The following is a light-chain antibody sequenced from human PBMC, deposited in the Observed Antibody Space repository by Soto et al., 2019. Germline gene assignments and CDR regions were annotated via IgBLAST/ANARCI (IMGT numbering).Light chain of an antibody. V-gene: IGKV3-15*01. CDR3: QQYYNWPRT. Sequence: EIVMTQSPATLSVSPGERATLSCRASQSIGSNLAWYQQKPGQAPRLLIYGASTGATGVPARFSGGESGTEFTLTISSLQSEDFAVYYCQQYYNWPRTFGQGTKVEIK. CDR1: QSIGSN. CDR2: GAS. J-gene: IGKJ1*01.